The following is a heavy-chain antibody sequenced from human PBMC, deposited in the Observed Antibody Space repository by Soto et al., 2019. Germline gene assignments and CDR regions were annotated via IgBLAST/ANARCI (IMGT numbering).Heavy chain of an antibody. Sequence: SETLSRTCTVSGGSLSSYYWTWIRQSPGKGLEWIGYVYFSGNTNYNPSLKSRVTISIDTSKNQFSLRLASVTAADTAFYYCGSVRPSGYVLSWGQGTLVTVS. V-gene: IGHV4-59*01. D-gene: IGHD6-25*01. CDR1: GGSLSSYY. CDR3: GSVRPSGYVLS. J-gene: IGHJ5*02. CDR2: VYFSGNT.